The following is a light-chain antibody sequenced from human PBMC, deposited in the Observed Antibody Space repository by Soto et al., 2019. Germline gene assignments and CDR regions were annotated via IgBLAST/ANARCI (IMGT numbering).Light chain of an antibody. Sequence: EIVMTQSPATLSVSPGERATLSCRASQSINNLAWYQQEPGQAPRLLIYDTSTRAAGIPARFSGSGSGTEFTLTISTLQSEDFAVYYCQHYNNFPLTLGGGTTVDIK. CDR1: QSINN. CDR2: DTS. V-gene: IGKV3-15*01. J-gene: IGKJ4*01. CDR3: QHYNNFPLT.